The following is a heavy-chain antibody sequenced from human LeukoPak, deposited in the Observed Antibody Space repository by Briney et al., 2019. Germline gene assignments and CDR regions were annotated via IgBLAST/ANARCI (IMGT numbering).Heavy chain of an antibody. CDR3: ATMGATNFDH. Sequence: ASVKVSCKASGYTFTDYYIHWVRQAPGQGLEWLGWINPNSGGTHYAQKFQDRVIMTRDTSIRTAYMEVSWLGSDDTAEYYCATMGATNFDHWGQGTLVTVSS. V-gene: IGHV1-2*02. CDR2: INPNSGGT. D-gene: IGHD1-26*01. J-gene: IGHJ4*02. CDR1: GYTFTDYY.